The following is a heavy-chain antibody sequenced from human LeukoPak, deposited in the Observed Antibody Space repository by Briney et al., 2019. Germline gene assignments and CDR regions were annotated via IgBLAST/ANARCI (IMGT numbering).Heavy chain of an antibody. V-gene: IGHV3-13*01. CDR2: IGTVGDT. Sequence: PGGSLRLSCAASGFTFSLYDMHWVRQATGKSLEWVSGIGTVGDTYYADSVKGRFTISRENAKNSLSLQMDSLRAGDTAVYYYTRDLREGTTPDASDIWGQGTMVTVSS. CDR3: TRDLREGTTPDASDI. D-gene: IGHD1-7*01. J-gene: IGHJ3*02. CDR1: GFTFSLYD.